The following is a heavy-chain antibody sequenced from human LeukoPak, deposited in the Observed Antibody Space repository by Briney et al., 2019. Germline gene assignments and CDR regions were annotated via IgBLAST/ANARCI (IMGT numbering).Heavy chain of an antibody. J-gene: IGHJ6*02. CDR2: IYTSGST. Sequence: SETLSLTCTVSGGSISSYYWSWIRQPAGKGLEWIGRIYTSGSTNYNPSLKSRVTMSVDTSKNQFSLKLSSVTAADTAVYYCAREGMAAAGTTSYSGMDVWGQGTTVTVSS. CDR3: AREGMAAAGTTSYSGMDV. V-gene: IGHV4-4*07. D-gene: IGHD6-13*01. CDR1: GGSISSYY.